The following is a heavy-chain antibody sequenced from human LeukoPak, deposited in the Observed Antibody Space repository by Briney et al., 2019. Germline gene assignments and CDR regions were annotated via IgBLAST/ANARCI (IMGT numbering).Heavy chain of an antibody. CDR1: GFTFSSYA. CDR2: ITTSGGST. Sequence: GGSLRLSCAASGFTFSSYAMSWVREAPGEGLEWVSSITTSGGSTYYADSVKGRFTISRDNSKNTLYLQMNSLRAEDTAVYYCAKTSGYRRFDPWGQGTLVTVSS. V-gene: IGHV3-23*01. J-gene: IGHJ5*02. D-gene: IGHD5-12*01. CDR3: AKTSGYRRFDP.